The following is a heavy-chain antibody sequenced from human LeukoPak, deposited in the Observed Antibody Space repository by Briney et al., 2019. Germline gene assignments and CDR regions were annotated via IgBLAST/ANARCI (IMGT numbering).Heavy chain of an antibody. Sequence: ASVKVSCKASGYTLTSYYMHWVRQAPGQGLEWMGIINPSGGSTSYAQKFQGRVTMTRDMSTSTVYMELSSLRSEDTAVYYCARDGGCSSTSCYVYYYMDVWSKGTTVTVSS. J-gene: IGHJ6*03. D-gene: IGHD2-2*01. CDR1: GYTLTSYY. V-gene: IGHV1-46*01. CDR2: INPSGGST. CDR3: ARDGGCSSTSCYVYYYMDV.